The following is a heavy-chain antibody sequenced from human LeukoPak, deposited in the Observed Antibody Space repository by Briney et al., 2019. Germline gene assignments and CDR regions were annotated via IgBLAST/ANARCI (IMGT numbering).Heavy chain of an antibody. Sequence: GASVKVSCKASGGTFSSYAISWVRQAPGQGLEWMGRIIPILGIANYAQKLQGRVTMTTDTSTSTAYMELRSLRSDDTAVYYCARFPLYCSSTSCYARPHYGMDVWGQGTTVTVSS. D-gene: IGHD2-2*01. CDR1: GGTFSSYA. J-gene: IGHJ6*02. CDR2: IIPILGIA. CDR3: ARFPLYCSSTSCYARPHYGMDV. V-gene: IGHV1-69*04.